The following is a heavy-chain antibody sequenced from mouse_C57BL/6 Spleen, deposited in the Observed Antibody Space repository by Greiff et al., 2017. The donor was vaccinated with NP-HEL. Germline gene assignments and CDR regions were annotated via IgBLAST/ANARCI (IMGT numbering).Heavy chain of an antibody. CDR3: ARSRDEYYFDY. V-gene: IGHV1-81*01. CDR1: GYTFTSYG. J-gene: IGHJ2*01. Sequence: QVQLQQSGAELARPGASVKLSCKASGYTFTSYGISWVKQRTGQGLEWIGEIYPRSGNTYYNEKLKGKATLTADKSSSTAYMELRSLTSEDSAVYFCARSRDEYYFDYWGQGTTLTVSS. CDR2: IYPRSGNT. D-gene: IGHD3-3*01.